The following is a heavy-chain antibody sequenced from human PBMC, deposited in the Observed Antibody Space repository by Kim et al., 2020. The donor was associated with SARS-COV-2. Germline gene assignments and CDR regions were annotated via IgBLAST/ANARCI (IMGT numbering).Heavy chain of an antibody. CDR1: GFTFSSYS. J-gene: IGHJ6*02. D-gene: IGHD3-10*01. CDR2: ISSSSTI. V-gene: IGHV3-48*02. Sequence: GGSLRLSCAASGFTFSSYSMNWVRQAPGKGLEWVSYISSSSTIYYADSVKGRFTISRDNAKNSLYLQMNSLRDEDTAVYYCAVPITMVRGVIYRDYYGMDVWGQGTTVTVSS. CDR3: AVPITMVRGVIYRDYYGMDV.